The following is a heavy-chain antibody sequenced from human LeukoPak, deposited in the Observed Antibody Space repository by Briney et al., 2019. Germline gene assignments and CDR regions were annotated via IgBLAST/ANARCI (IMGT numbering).Heavy chain of an antibody. D-gene: IGHD2-15*01. CDR1: GGTFSSYA. CDR3: ARYCSGGSCCY. V-gene: IGHV1-69*01. Sequence: EASVKVSCKASGGTFSSYAISWVRQAPGQGLEWMGGIIPIFGTANYAQKFQGRVTITADESTSTAYMDLSSLRSEDTAVYYCARYCSGGSCCYWGQGTLVTVSS. CDR2: IIPIFGTA. J-gene: IGHJ4*02.